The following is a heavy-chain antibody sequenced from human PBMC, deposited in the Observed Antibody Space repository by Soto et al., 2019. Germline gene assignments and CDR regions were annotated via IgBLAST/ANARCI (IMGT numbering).Heavy chain of an antibody. CDR3: VKGEYYYDSSGYYPFDY. CDR1: GFTFSSYA. D-gene: IGHD3-22*01. V-gene: IGHV3-64D*06. CDR2: ISTNGGST. Sequence: PGGSLRLSCSASGFTFSSYAMHWVRQAPGKGLEYVSSISTNGGSTHYADSVKGRFTISRDNSKNTQYLQMSSLRADDTAVYYFVKGEYYYDSSGYYPFDYWGQGTLVTVCS. J-gene: IGHJ4*02.